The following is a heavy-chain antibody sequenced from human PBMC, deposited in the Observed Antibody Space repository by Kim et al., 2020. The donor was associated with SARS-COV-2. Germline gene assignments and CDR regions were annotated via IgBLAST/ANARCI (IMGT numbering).Heavy chain of an antibody. Sequence: ATEHAAPVKGRFTMSRDDSTNTLHLQMNSLETEDTGVYYCTTLISAAGRGYWGQGTLVTVSS. D-gene: IGHD6-13*01. CDR2: AT. V-gene: IGHV3-15*01. J-gene: IGHJ4*02. CDR3: TTLISAAGRGY.